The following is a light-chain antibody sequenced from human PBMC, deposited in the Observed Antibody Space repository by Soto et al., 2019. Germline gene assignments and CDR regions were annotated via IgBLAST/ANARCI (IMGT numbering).Light chain of an antibody. CDR3: QQYNNWLQWT. Sequence: EIVMTQSPATLSVSPGERATLSCRASQSVSSNSAWYQQKPGQAPRLLIYGASIRATGIPARFSGSGSGTEFTLTISSLQSEEFAVYYCQQYNNWLQWTFGQGTKVDIK. V-gene: IGKV3D-15*01. CDR1: QSVSSN. J-gene: IGKJ1*01. CDR2: GAS.